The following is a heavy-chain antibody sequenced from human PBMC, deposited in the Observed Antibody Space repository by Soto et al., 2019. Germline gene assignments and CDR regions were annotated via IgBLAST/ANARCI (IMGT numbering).Heavy chain of an antibody. J-gene: IGHJ5*02. D-gene: IGHD2-15*01. V-gene: IGHV1-2*02. CDR3: ARAGIGCSGGSCYFNWFDP. CDR2: INPNSGGT. CDR1: GYTFTGYY. Sequence: ASVKVSCKASGYTFTGYYMHWVRQAPGQGLEWMGWINPNSGGTNYARKFQGRVTMTRDTSISTAYMELSRLRSDDTAVYYCARAGIGCSGGSCYFNWFDPWGQGTLVTVSS.